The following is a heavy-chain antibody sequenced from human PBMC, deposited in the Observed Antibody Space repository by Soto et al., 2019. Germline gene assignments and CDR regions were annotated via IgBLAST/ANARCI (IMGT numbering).Heavy chain of an antibody. CDR2: IIPIFGTA. J-gene: IGHJ6*02. V-gene: IGHV1-69*06. CDR1: GGTFRSYA. D-gene: IGHD1-26*01. Sequence: QVQLVQSGAEVKKPGSSVKVSCKASGGTFRSYAISWVRQAPGPGLEWMGGIIPIFGTANYAQKFQGRVTIIADKSTSTAYMELGSLRSEATGEYYCARVSKPLLTYDYGMDVWGQGTTVTVSS. CDR3: ARVSKPLLTYDYGMDV.